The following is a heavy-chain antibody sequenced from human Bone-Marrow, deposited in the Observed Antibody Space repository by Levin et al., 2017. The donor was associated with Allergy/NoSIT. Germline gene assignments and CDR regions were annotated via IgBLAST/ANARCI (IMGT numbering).Heavy chain of an antibody. CDR1: GFTFSSYW. D-gene: IGHD1-20*01. V-gene: IGHV3-74*01. Sequence: GGSLRLSCAVSGFTFSSYWMHWVRQAPGKGLVWVSRINGDGSSTSYADSVKGRFTISRDNAKNTLYLQMNSLRAEDTALYYCARVLYTWNDVIDYWGQGTLVTVSS. CDR3: ARVLYTWNDVIDY. CDR2: INGDGSST. J-gene: IGHJ4*02.